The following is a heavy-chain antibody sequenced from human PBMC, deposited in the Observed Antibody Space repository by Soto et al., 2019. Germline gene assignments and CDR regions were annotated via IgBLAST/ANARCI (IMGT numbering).Heavy chain of an antibody. CDR1: GFTFSSYA. Sequence: QVQLVESGGGVVQPGRSLRLSCAASGFTFSSYAMHWVRQAPGKGLEWVAVISYDGSNKYYADSVKGRFTISRDNSKNTLYLQMNRLRAEDTAVYYCAREVIVVVTASAFDIWGQGTMVTVSS. CDR2: ISYDGSNK. D-gene: IGHD2-21*02. J-gene: IGHJ3*02. V-gene: IGHV3-30-3*01. CDR3: AREVIVVVTASAFDI.